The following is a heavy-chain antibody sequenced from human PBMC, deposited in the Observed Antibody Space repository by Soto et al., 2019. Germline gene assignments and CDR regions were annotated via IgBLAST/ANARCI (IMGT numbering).Heavy chain of an antibody. CDR3: ASAPVTYLFDY. Sequence: SETLSLTCPVSGCSISSYYWSWIRQPPGKGLEWIGYIYYSGSTNYNPSLKSRVTISVDTSKNQFSLRLSSVTAADTAVYYCASAPVTYLFDYWGQGTLVTVSS. CDR1: GCSISSYY. V-gene: IGHV4-59*01. CDR2: IYYSGST. D-gene: IGHD4-17*01. J-gene: IGHJ4*02.